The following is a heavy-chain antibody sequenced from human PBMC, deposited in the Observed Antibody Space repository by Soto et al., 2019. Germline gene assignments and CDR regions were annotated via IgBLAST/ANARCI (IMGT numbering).Heavy chain of an antibody. D-gene: IGHD1-26*01. CDR3: VKDVYSGSSGQFVL. J-gene: IGHJ4*02. CDR1: EFSFSSDA. CDR2: ISATDVAT. Sequence: EVQLLESGGGLFQPGGSLRLSGAASEFSFSSDARGWVRQVPGKGLKGFSIISATDVATYYAASVKGHFIIARADSRRTLFLQMNSLRAEDTAVYHCVKDVYSGSSGQFVLWGQGTLVTVSS. V-gene: IGHV3-23*01.